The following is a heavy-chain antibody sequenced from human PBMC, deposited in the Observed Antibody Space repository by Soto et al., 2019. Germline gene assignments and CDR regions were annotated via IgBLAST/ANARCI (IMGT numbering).Heavy chain of an antibody. CDR2: INPASGHT. CDR1: GYTFTTYA. D-gene: IGHD1-26*01. Sequence: QVQLVQSGAEVKKPGASVKVSCKASGYTFTTYALHWVRQAPGQRPEWMGWINPASGHTKYSKKFQDRVTITRDTSASTGYMELSSLRSEDTAVYYCGRSVVGATGEILYNAMDVWGQGTTVTVPS. J-gene: IGHJ6*02. V-gene: IGHV1-3*01. CDR3: GRSVVGATGEILYNAMDV.